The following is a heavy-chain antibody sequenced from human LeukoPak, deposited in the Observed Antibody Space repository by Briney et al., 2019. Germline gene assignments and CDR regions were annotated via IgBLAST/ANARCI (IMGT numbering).Heavy chain of an antibody. CDR3: AKSYSGNYNDAFGI. J-gene: IGHJ3*02. Sequence: GGSLRLSCTASGFTLSNSGMSWVRQAPGKGLEWVSGIPGSGGNTYYADSVRGRFTISRDNSKNTLYLQMNSLRAEDTAVYYCAKSYSGNYNDAFGIWGQGTMVAVSS. CDR1: GFTLSNSG. V-gene: IGHV3-23*01. D-gene: IGHD1-26*01. CDR2: IPGSGGNT.